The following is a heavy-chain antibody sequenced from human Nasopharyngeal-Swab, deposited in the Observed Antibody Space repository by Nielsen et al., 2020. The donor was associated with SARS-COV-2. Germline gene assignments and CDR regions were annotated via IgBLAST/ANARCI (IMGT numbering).Heavy chain of an antibody. D-gene: IGHD4-17*01. Sequence: GESLKISCAASGFTFSSYTMNWVRQAPGKGLEWVSSISPTSDYIYYAESVKGRFTISRDNAKNSLFLQMNSLRAEETAIYYCVRGPYGHYDSWGQGALITVSS. CDR3: VRGPYGHYDS. CDR1: GFTFSSYT. V-gene: IGHV3-21*06. CDR2: ISPTSDYI. J-gene: IGHJ5*01.